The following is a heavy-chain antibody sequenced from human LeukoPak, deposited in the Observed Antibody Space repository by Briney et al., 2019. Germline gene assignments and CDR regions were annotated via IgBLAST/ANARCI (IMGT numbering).Heavy chain of an antibody. CDR3: TRLVVIPDYDYFGMGV. CDR2: IRSKGNNYAT. J-gene: IGHJ6*02. V-gene: IGHV3-73*01. Sequence: GGSLKLSCAASGFTFSGSAMYWVRQASGKGLEWVGRIRSKGNNYATEYAASVKGRFTISRDDSKNTAFLQMNSLKTEDTAVYYCTRLVVIPDYDYFGMGVWGRGTTVTVSS. D-gene: IGHD4-23*01. CDR1: GFTFSGSA.